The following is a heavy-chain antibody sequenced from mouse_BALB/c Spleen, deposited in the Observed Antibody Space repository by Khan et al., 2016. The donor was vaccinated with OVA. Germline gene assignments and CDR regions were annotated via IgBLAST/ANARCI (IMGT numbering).Heavy chain of an antibody. CDR2: ISYTGNP. V-gene: IGHV3-2*02. CDR1: GYSITSDYA. J-gene: IGHJ2*01. D-gene: IGHD1-1*01. CDR3: ARVYGGDFDY. Sequence: EVELVESGPGLVKPSQSLSLTCTVTGYSITSDYAWNWIRQFPGNKLEWMGFISYTGNPTYNPSLKSRISITRDTSTNQFFLQLNSVTTEDTATYYCARVYGGDFDYGGQGTTLTVSS.